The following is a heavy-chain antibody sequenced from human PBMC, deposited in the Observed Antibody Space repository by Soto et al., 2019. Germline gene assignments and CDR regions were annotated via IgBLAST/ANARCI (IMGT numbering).Heavy chain of an antibody. Sequence: GASVKVSCKASGYTFTSYDINWVRQATGQGLEWMGWMNPNSGNTGYAQKFQGRVTMTRNTSISTAYMELSSLRSEDTAVYYCARVPPMVRGRYYYYMDVWGKGTTVTVSS. V-gene: IGHV1-8*01. J-gene: IGHJ6*03. CDR1: GYTFTSYD. CDR3: ARVPPMVRGRYYYYMDV. CDR2: MNPNSGNT. D-gene: IGHD3-10*01.